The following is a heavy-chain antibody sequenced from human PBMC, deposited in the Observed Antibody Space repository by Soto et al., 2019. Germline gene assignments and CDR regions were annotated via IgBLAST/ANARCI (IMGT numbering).Heavy chain of an antibody. Sequence: GGSLRLSCAASGFTFSSYGMHWVRQAPGKGLEWVAVISYDGSNKYYADSVKGRFTISRDNSKNTLYLQMNSLRAEDTAVYYCAKDLRFLEWLYYYGMDVWGQGTTVTVSS. CDR1: GFTFSSYG. CDR2: ISYDGSNK. V-gene: IGHV3-30*18. D-gene: IGHD3-3*01. CDR3: AKDLRFLEWLYYYGMDV. J-gene: IGHJ6*02.